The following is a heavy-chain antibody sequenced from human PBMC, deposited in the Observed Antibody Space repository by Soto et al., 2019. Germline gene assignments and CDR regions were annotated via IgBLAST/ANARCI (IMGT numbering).Heavy chain of an antibody. CDR2: IKKDGSEK. Sequence: EVRLVESGGGLVQSGGSLRLSCAASGFTFSGYWMSWVRHAPGKGPEWVSNIKKDGSEKYYVDSVKGRFTISRDNAKNSLYLQMNSLGDEDTAVYYCLLWTRGFDAWGKGTTVTVSS. V-gene: IGHV3-7*01. CDR1: GFTFSGYW. J-gene: IGHJ6*04. D-gene: IGHD3-10*01. CDR3: LLWTRGFDA.